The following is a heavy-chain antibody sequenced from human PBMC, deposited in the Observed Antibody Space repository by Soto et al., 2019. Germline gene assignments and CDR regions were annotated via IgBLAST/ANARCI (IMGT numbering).Heavy chain of an antibody. CDR2: IYPGDSDT. D-gene: IGHD3-3*01. Sequence: GESLKISCKGSGYSFTSYWIGWVRQMPGKGLEWMGIIYPGDSDTRYNPSFQGHVTISGDKSLSTAYLQWSSLKASDTAIYYCARGEGITTFGVYGFDVWGQGASVTVSS. V-gene: IGHV5-51*01. CDR3: ARGEGITTFGVYGFDV. J-gene: IGHJ6*02. CDR1: GYSFTSYW.